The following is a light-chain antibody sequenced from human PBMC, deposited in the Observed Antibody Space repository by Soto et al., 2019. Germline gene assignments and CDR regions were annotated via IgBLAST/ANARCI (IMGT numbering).Light chain of an antibody. Sequence: EIVLTQSAGSLSLSPGERATLSCRASQSVSSSYLAWYQQKPGQAPRLLIYGASLRATGIPDRCSGSGSGTGFTLTISRLEAEGFAVYYCQQYGSSPRTFGQGTKVEIK. CDR1: QSVSSSY. CDR3: QQYGSSPRT. V-gene: IGKV3-20*01. CDR2: GAS. J-gene: IGKJ1*01.